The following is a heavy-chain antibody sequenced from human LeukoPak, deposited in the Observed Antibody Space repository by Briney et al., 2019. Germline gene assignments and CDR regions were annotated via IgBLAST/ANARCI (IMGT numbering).Heavy chain of an antibody. CDR3: ATKQWLAPPPDS. CDR1: GFTFSKYW. D-gene: IGHD6-19*01. CDR2: INTDGTVT. J-gene: IGHJ4*02. V-gene: IGHV3-74*01. Sequence: GGSLRLSCAASGFTFSKYWMLWVRQAQGKGLESVSRINTDGTVTTYADTVKGRFTVSRDNADNTMFLQMNSVRDEDTAVYYCATKQWLAPPPDSWGQGTPVTVSS.